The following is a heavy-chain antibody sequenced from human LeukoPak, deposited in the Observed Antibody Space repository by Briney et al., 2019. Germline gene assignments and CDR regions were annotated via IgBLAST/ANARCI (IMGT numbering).Heavy chain of an antibody. CDR3: ASFSGSYSASDH. V-gene: IGHV4-34*01. CDR2: INHSGST. Sequence: SETLSLTCAVYGGSFSGYYWSWIRQPPGKGLEWIGEINHSGSTNYNPSLKSRVTISVDTSKNQFSLKLSSVTAADTAVYYCASFSGSYSASDHWGQGTLVTVSS. CDR1: GGSFSGYY. D-gene: IGHD1-26*01. J-gene: IGHJ4*02.